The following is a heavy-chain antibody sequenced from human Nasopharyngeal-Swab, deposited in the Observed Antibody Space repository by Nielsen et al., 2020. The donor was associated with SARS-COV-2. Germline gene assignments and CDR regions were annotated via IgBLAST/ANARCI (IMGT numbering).Heavy chain of an antibody. CDR2: IDPSDSYT. Sequence: GESLKISCKGSGYSFTSYWIGWVRQMPGKGLEWMGGIDPSDSYTNYSPSFQGHVTISADKSISTAYLQWSSLKASDTAMYYCARHDYSNYNWFDPWGQGTLVTVSS. J-gene: IGHJ5*02. CDR3: ARHDYSNYNWFDP. V-gene: IGHV5-10-1*01. CDR1: GYSFTSYW. D-gene: IGHD4-11*01.